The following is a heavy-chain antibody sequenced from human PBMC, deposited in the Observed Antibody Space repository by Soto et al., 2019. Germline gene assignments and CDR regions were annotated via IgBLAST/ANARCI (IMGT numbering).Heavy chain of an antibody. J-gene: IGHJ6*02. CDR2: IIPIFATP. Sequence: QVQLMQSGAEVRKPGSSVTVSYKASGGTFSSNPISWVRQAPGQGLEWMGGIIPIFATPHYARRFLDRVTLTADRSKNTAYMELTGLTSEDTDIYYCARDLSAVKRFESFKYYRMDVWGQGTTVTVS. D-gene: IGHD3-3*01. CDR3: ARDLSAVKRFESFKYYRMDV. CDR1: GGTFSSNP. V-gene: IGHV1-69*06.